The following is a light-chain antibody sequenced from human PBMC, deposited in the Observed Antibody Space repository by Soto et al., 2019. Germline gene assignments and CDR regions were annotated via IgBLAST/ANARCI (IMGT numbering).Light chain of an antibody. CDR1: SSDVGGYNY. V-gene: IGLV2-14*01. CDR2: DVS. CDR3: NSYTSSSTLYV. Sequence: QSALTQPASVSGSPGQSITISCTGTSSDVGGYNYVSWYQQHPGKATKLMIYDVSNRPSGVSNRFSGSKSGNTASLTISGLQAEDEADYYCNSYTSSSTLYVFGTGTKVTVL. J-gene: IGLJ1*01.